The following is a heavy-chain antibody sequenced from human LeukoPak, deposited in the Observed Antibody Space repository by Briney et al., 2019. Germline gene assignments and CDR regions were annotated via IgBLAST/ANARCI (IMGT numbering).Heavy chain of an antibody. V-gene: IGHV3-30-3*01. J-gene: IGHJ4*02. CDR1: GFTFSSYA. D-gene: IGHD3-10*01. CDR3: ARSPPSGSYYFDY. Sequence: GGSLRLSCAASGFTFSSYAMRWVRQAPGKGLEWVAVISYDGSNKYYADSVKGRFTISRDNSKNTLYLQTNSLRAEDTAVYYCARSPPSGSYYFDYWGQGTLVTVSS. CDR2: ISYDGSNK.